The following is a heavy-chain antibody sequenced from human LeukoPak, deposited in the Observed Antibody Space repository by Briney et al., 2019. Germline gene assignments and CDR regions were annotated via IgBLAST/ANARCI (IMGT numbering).Heavy chain of an antibody. CDR2: IYYSGST. CDR1: GGSISSYY. J-gene: IGHJ4*02. Sequence: SETLSLTCTVSGGSISSYYWSWIRQPPGKGLEWIGYIYYSGSTNYNPSLKSRVTISVDTSKNQFSLKLSSVTAADTAVYYCARGAVAADFDFWGQGTLVTVSS. CDR3: ARGAVAADFDF. V-gene: IGHV4-59*01. D-gene: IGHD6-19*01.